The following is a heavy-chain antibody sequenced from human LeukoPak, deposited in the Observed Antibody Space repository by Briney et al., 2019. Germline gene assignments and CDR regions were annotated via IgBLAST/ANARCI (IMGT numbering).Heavy chain of an antibody. CDR1: GYNFTSYW. J-gene: IGHJ5*02. Sequence: RGESLKISCEGSGYNFTSYWIAWVRQMPGKGLEWMGIIYPGDSDTRYSPSFQGQVTISADKSISTAYLQWSSLKASDTAMYYCARHNGCSSTSCHPQDWFDPWGQGTLVTVSS. V-gene: IGHV5-51*01. CDR3: ARHNGCSSTSCHPQDWFDP. CDR2: IYPGDSDT. D-gene: IGHD2-2*01.